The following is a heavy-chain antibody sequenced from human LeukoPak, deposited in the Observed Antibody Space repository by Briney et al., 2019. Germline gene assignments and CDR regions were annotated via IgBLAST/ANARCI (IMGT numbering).Heavy chain of an antibody. Sequence: GGSLRLSCAASGFSVTSCAMSWVRQAPGKGLEWVSTISNSGYNTWYADSVKGRFTISRDNSQNTLYLQMSGLRAEDTALYYCARHDGSSFIYYIDHWGQGTLVTVSS. J-gene: IGHJ4*02. CDR1: GFSVTSCA. CDR3: ARHDGSSFIYYIDH. CDR2: ISNSGYNT. V-gene: IGHV3-23*01. D-gene: IGHD1-26*01.